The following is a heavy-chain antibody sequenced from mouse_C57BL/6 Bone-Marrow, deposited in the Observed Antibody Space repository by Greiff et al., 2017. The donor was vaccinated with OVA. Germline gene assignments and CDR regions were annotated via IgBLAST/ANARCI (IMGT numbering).Heavy chain of an antibody. CDR1: GFTFSDYY. J-gene: IGHJ1*03. D-gene: IGHD1-1*01. V-gene: IGHV5-12*01. Sequence: DVHLVESGGGLVQPGGSLKLSCAASGFTFSDYYMYWVRQTPEKRLEWVAYISNGGGSTYYPDTVKGRFTISRDNAKNTLYLQMSRLKSEDTAMYYCARHGGYGSSYWYFDVWGTGTTVTVSS. CDR3: ARHGGYGSSYWYFDV. CDR2: ISNGGGST.